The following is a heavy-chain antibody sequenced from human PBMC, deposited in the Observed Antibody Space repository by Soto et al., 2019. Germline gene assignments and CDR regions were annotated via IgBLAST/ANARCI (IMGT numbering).Heavy chain of an antibody. CDR3: ARSFYNNYRKWFDP. CDR1: GYSISSGYY. D-gene: IGHD4-4*01. CDR2: ISHRGTT. J-gene: IGHJ5*02. V-gene: IGHV4-38-2*01. Sequence: PSETLSLTCPVSGYSISSGYYWGWIRQPPGKGLEWIGSISHRGTTYHNPSLKGRVTMSIDTSKNQFSLQLSSVTAADTAVYYCARSFYNNYRKWFDPWGQGTLVTVSS.